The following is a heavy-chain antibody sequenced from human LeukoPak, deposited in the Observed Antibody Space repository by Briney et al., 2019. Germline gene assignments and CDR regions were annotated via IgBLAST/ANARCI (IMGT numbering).Heavy chain of an antibody. Sequence: GGSLRLSCAASGFTFSSYGMSWVRQAPGKGLEWVSAISGSGGSTYYADSVKGRFTISRDNSKNTLYLQMNSLRAADTAVYYCARGFYYYDSSGYYYYMDVWGKGTTVTVSS. CDR3: ARGFYYYDSSGYYYYMDV. D-gene: IGHD3-22*01. V-gene: IGHV3-23*01. CDR1: GFTFSSYG. CDR2: ISGSGGST. J-gene: IGHJ6*03.